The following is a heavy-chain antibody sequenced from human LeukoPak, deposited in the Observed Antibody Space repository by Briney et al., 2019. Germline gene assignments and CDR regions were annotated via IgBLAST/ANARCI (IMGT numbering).Heavy chain of an antibody. J-gene: IGHJ4*01. CDR1: GFTFSSYA. CDR2: ISDSGGST. D-gene: IGHD3-22*01. CDR3: AKQETSYYYDSSSYYAY. V-gene: IGHV3-23*01. Sequence: GGSLRLSCAASGFTFSSYAMSWVRQAPGRGLEWVSSISDSGGSTYSADSVKGRFTISRDNSKNTLYLQMNSLRAEDTAVYFCAKQETSYYYDSSSYYAYWGQGTLVTVSS.